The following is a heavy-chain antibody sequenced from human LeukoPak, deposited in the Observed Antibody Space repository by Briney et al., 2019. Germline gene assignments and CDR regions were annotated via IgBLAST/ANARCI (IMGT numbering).Heavy chain of an antibody. CDR1: GYTFTRYD. J-gene: IGHJ4*02. CDR3: ALDYGDYVFDY. CDR2: MNPNSGNT. D-gene: IGHD4-17*01. V-gene: IGHV1-8*01. Sequence: ASGKVSCKASGYTFTRYDINWVRQATGQGLEWMGWMNPNSGNTGYAQKFQGRVTMTRNTSISTAYMELSSLRSEDTAVYYCALDYGDYVFDYWGQGTLVTVSS.